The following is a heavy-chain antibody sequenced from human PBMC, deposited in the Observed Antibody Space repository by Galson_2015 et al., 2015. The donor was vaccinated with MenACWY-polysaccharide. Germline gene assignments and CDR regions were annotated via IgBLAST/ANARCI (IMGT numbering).Heavy chain of an antibody. CDR3: ASRTRFRTGAGPEDF. V-gene: IGHV3-21*01. J-gene: IGHJ4*02. Sequence: SLRLSCAGSGFTFSTYSMIWVRQAPGKGLEWVSAISGSSSYIYYADVEKGRFTISRDNAKNSLYLQMNSLRAEDTAVYYCASRTRFRTGAGPEDFCGQGTLVAVSS. D-gene: IGHD4/OR15-4a*01. CDR2: ISGSSSYI. CDR1: GFTFSTYS.